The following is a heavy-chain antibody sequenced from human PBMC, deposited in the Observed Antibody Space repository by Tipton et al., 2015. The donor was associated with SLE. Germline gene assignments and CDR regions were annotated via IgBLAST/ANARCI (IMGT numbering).Heavy chain of an antibody. V-gene: IGHV3-23*01. CDR2: ISGGGGST. D-gene: IGHD1-7*01. Sequence: SLRLSCATSGFTFSSYALSWVRRAPGKGLEWVSAISGGGGSTYYADSVKGRFTMSRDNSMNTLSLQMNSLRAEDTAVYYCAGASWNYGFFDYWGQGTLVTVSS. J-gene: IGHJ4*02. CDR3: AGASWNYGFFDY. CDR1: GFTFSSYA.